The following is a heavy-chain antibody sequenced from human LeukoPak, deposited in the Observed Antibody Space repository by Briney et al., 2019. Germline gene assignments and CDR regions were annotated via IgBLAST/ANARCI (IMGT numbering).Heavy chain of an antibody. D-gene: IGHD1/OR15-1a*01. CDR3: ARGRNNPFDI. Sequence: SQTLSLTCAISGDSVSSSSDAWNWIRQSPSRGLEWLGRTYYRSNDYAVSVKSRMTINADTSKNQVSLQLSSVTPEDTAVYYCARGRNNPFDIWGQGTMVTVRS. CDR1: GDSVSSSSDA. V-gene: IGHV6-1*01. J-gene: IGHJ3*02. CDR2: TYYRSN.